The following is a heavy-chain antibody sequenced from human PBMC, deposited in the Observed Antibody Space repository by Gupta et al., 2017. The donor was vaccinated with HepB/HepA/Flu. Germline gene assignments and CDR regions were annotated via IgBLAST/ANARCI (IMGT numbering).Heavy chain of an antibody. D-gene: IGHD2-2*01. V-gene: IGHV4-31*03. J-gene: IGHJ3*02. Sequence: QVQLQESGPGLVKPSQTLSLTCTVSGGSLSSGGYSWIWIRQHPGKGLEWIGNIYYSGSTYYNPSLKSRVTISVDTSKKQFSLKVSSVTAADTAVYYCARDLGHCSDTRCDYAFDIWGQGTMVTVSS. CDR3: ARDLGHCSDTRCDYAFDI. CDR1: GGSLSSGGYS. CDR2: IYYSGST.